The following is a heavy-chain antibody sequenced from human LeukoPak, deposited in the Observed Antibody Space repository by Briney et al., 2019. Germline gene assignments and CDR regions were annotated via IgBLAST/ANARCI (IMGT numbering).Heavy chain of an antibody. V-gene: IGHV4-30-4*01. CDR1: GGSISSGDYY. D-gene: IGHD6-13*01. Sequence: SETLSLTCTVSGGSISSGDYYWSWIRQPPGKDLEWIGYIYYSGSTYYNPSLKSRVTISVDTSKNQFSLKLSSVTAADTAVYYCATTAGTNYYYGMDVWGQGTTVTVSS. CDR3: ATTAGTNYYYGMDV. CDR2: IYYSGST. J-gene: IGHJ6*02.